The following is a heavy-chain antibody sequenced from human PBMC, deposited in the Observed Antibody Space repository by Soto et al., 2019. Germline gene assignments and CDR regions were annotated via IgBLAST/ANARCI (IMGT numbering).Heavy chain of an antibody. CDR3: ARVYCSSTSCLNGTGGMDV. V-gene: IGHV1-2*02. J-gene: IGHJ6*02. D-gene: IGHD2-2*01. CDR1: GYTFTGYY. Sequence: RASVKVSCKASGYTFTGYYMHWVRQAPGQGLEWMGWINPNSGGTNYAQKFQGRVTMTRDTSISTAYMELSRLRPDDTAVYYCARVYCSSTSCLNGTGGMDVRGQGTTVSVSS. CDR2: INPNSGGT.